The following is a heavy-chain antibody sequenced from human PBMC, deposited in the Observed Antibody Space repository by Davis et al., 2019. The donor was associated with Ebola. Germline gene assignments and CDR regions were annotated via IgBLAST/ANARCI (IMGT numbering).Heavy chain of an antibody. CDR1: GFTFSSYS. V-gene: IGHV3-21*01. CDR3: ARERAVTYFDY. CDR2: ISSSSSYI. Sequence: LTRAASGFTFSSYSMNWVRQAPGKGLEWVSSISSSSSYIYYADSVKGRFTISRDNAKNSLYLQMNSLRAEDTAVYYCARERAVTYFDYWGQGTLVTVSS. J-gene: IGHJ4*02. D-gene: IGHD4-17*01.